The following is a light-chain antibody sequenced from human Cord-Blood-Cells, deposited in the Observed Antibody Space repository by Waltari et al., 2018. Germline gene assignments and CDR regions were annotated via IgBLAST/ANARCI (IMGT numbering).Light chain of an antibody. V-gene: IGLV2-14*03. Sequence: QSALTQPASVSGSPGQSITIYCTGTSSDVGGSNSVSWYQQPPGKAPTLMIYGSSNRPSAVASVLSGSNSGMSAALTISVLQAQDEAYYYCSSYTSSSSYVFGNGTNVTGL. CDR3: SSYTSSSSYV. J-gene: IGLJ1*01. CDR1: SSDVGGSNS. CDR2: GSS.